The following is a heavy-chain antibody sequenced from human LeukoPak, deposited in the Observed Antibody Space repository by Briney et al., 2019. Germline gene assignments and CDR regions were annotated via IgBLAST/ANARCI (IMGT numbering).Heavy chain of an antibody. Sequence: PGGSLRLSCAASGFTFSNYWMHWVRQAPGKGLVWVSRVNSDGSSTGYADSVKGRFTISRDNAKNTLYLQLNSLRAEDTALYYCARETSGSSDYWGQGTQVTVSS. J-gene: IGHJ4*02. CDR1: GFTFSNYW. D-gene: IGHD3-22*01. CDR2: VNSDGSST. V-gene: IGHV3-74*01. CDR3: ARETSGSSDY.